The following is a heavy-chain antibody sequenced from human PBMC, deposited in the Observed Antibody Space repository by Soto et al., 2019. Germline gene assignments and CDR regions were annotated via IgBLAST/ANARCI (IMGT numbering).Heavy chain of an antibody. D-gene: IGHD6-19*01. V-gene: IGHV3-23*01. CDR1: GFTFSSYA. CDR2: ICGSGGST. J-gene: IGHJ4*02. Sequence: GGSLRLSCAASGFTFSSYAMSWVREAPGKGLEWVSAICGSGGSTYYADSVKGRFTIPRDNSKNTLYLQMNSLRAEDTAVYYFAKDSGSGWLYYFDYWGQGTLVTVSS. CDR3: AKDSGSGWLYYFDY.